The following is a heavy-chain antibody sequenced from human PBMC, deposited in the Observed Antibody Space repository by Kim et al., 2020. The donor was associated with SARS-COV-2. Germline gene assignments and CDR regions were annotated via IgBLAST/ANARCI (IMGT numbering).Heavy chain of an antibody. CDR1: GGSISSSSYY. CDR3: ARQRGTTIFGVVIRTQMDD. D-gene: IGHD3-3*01. J-gene: IGHJ4*02. V-gene: IGHV4-39*01. CDR2: IYYSGST. Sequence: SETLSLTCTVSGGSISSSSYYWGWIRQPPGKGLEWIGSIYYSGSTYYNPSLKSRVTISVDTSKNQSSLTLSSVTAADTAVYYCARQRGTTIFGVVIRTQMDDWGQGTLVTVSS.